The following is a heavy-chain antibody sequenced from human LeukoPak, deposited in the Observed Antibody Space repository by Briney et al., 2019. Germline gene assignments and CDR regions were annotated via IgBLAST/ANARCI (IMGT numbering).Heavy chain of an antibody. Sequence: SETLSLTCAVYGGSFSGYYWSWIRQPPGKGLEWIGYIYYSGSTNYNPSLKSRVTISVDTSKNQFSLKLSSVTAADTAVYYCARDGRAVAGNYYYYYMDVWGKGTTVTVSS. J-gene: IGHJ6*03. V-gene: IGHV4-59*01. D-gene: IGHD6-19*01. CDR2: IYYSGST. CDR1: GGSFSGYY. CDR3: ARDGRAVAGNYYYYYMDV.